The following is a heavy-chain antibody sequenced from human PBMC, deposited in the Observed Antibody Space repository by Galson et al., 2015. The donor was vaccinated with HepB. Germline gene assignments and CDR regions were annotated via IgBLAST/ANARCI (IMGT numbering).Heavy chain of an antibody. CDR3: ARDYGDEIYYDYYMDV. Sequence: SVKVSCKASGYTFTSYAMNWVRQAPGQGLEWMGWINTNTGNPTYAQGFTGRFVFSLDTSVSTAYLQISSLKAEDTAVYYCARDYGDEIYYDYYMDVWGKGTTVTVSS. CDR1: GYTFTSYA. D-gene: IGHD4-17*01. J-gene: IGHJ6*03. V-gene: IGHV7-4-1*02. CDR2: INTNTGNP.